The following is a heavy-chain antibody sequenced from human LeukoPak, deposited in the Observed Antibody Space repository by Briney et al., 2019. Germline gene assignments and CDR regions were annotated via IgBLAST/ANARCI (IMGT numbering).Heavy chain of an antibody. CDR2: ISSSSSTI. V-gene: IGHV3-48*01. CDR3: ARFVVPDDY. Sequence: GGSLRLSCAASGFTFSSYSMNWVRQAPGKGLEWVSYISSSSSTIYYADSVKGRFTISRDNAKNSLYLQMNSLRAGDTAVYYCARFVVPDDYWGQGTLVTVSS. J-gene: IGHJ4*02. CDR1: GFTFSSYS. D-gene: IGHD2-2*01.